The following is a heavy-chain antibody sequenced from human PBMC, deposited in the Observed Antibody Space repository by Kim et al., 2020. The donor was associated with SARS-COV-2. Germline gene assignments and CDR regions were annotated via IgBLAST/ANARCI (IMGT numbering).Heavy chain of an antibody. V-gene: IGHV1-58*01. J-gene: IGHJ4*02. D-gene: IGHD6-19*01. Sequence: SVKVSCKASGFTFTSSAVQWVRQARGQRLEWIGWIVVGSGNTNYAQKFQERVTITRDMSTSTAYMELSSLRSEDTAVYYCAADRAGLSGCLVCMKDWGQGTLVTVSS. CDR3: AADRAGLSGCLVCMKD. CDR1: GFTFTSSA. CDR2: IVVGSGNT.